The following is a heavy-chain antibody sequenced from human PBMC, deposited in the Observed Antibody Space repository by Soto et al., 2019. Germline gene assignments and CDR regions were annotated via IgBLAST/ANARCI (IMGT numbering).Heavy chain of an antibody. CDR3: ARTVMPVGNLAAFDH. Sequence: SETLSLTCYVSGGPVSSVKYFWSWIRQPPGKGLEWIAYIYNNGNTNYNPSLKSRATISVDTSKNQCSLKLTSVTAADSAVYFCARTVMPVGNLAAFDHWGQGVLVTVSS. D-gene: IGHD7-27*01. J-gene: IGHJ4*02. V-gene: IGHV4-61*01. CDR2: IYNNGNT. CDR1: GGPVSSVKYF.